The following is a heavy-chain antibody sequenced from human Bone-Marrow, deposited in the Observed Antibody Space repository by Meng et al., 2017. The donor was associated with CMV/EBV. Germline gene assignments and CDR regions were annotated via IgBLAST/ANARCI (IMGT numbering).Heavy chain of an antibody. CDR2: ISSSSSYI. J-gene: IGHJ4*02. V-gene: IGHV3-21*01. CDR3: ARGGILWPYEDFDY. D-gene: IGHD2-21*01. Sequence: GGSLRLSCAASGFTFSSYSMNWVRQAPGKGLEWVSSISSSSSYIYYADSVKGRFTISRDNAKNSLYLQMNSLRAEDTAVYYCARGGILWPYEDFDYWGQGTLVTASS. CDR1: GFTFSSYS.